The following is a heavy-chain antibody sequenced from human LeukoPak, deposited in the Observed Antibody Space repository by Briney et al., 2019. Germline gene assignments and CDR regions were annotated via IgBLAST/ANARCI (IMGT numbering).Heavy chain of an antibody. Sequence: GGSLRLSCAASGFKFDDYGMTWVRQAPGKGLEWVSVINWNGGSTGYADSVKGRFTISRDNAKNSLYLQMNSLRAEDTAVYYCATYSSLNRREFQYWGQGTLLTVSS. CDR1: GFKFDDYG. CDR2: INWNGGST. J-gene: IGHJ1*01. V-gene: IGHV3-20*04. D-gene: IGHD3-22*01. CDR3: ATYSSLNRREFQY.